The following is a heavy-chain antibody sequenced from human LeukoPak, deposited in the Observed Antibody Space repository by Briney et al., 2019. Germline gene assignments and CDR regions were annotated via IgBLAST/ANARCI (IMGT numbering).Heavy chain of an antibody. Sequence: GASVKVSCKASGYTFTSYGISWVRQAPGQGLEWMGWISGYNGNTNYAQQKLQGRVTMTTDTSTSTAYMELRSLRSDDTAVYYCARALKRGYSSGRYSWGTGSSNDYWGQGTLVTVSS. J-gene: IGHJ4*02. CDR2: ISGYNGNT. CDR1: GYTFTSYG. CDR3: ARALKRGYSSGRYSWGTGSSNDY. V-gene: IGHV1-18*01. D-gene: IGHD6-19*01.